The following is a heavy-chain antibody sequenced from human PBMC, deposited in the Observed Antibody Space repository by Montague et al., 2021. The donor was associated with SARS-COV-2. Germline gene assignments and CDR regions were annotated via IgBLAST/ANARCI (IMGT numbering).Heavy chain of an antibody. D-gene: IGHD2-2*02. CDR2: INHSGST. V-gene: IGHV4-34*01. Sequence: TLSLTCAVYGGSFSGYYWSWIRQPPGKGLEWIGEINHSGSTNYNPSLESRVTISVDTSKNQFSLKLSSVTAADTAVYYCASLTLGYCSSTSCYSDWFDPWGQGTLVTVSS. CDR1: GGSFSGYY. CDR3: ASLTLGYCSSTSCYSDWFDP. J-gene: IGHJ5*02.